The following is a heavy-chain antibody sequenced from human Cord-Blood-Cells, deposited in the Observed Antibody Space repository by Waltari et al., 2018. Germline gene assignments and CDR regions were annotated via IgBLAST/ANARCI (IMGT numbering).Heavy chain of an antibody. J-gene: IGHJ4*02. CDR2: IKQDGSEK. Sequence: EVQLVESGGGLVQPGGSLRLSCAASGFTFSRYWMSWVRQAPGKGLEWVANIKQDGSEKYYVDSVKGRFTISRDNAKNSLYLQMNSLRAEDTAVYYCARDLGDYWGQGTLVTVSS. CDR1: GFTFSRYW. CDR3: ARDLGDY. V-gene: IGHV3-7*01.